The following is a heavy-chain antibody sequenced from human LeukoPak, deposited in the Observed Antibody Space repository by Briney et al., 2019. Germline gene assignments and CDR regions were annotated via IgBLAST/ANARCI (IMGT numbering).Heavy chain of an antibody. D-gene: IGHD6-19*01. J-gene: IGHJ4*02. CDR3: ARGGGPYSSGWYDY. CDR1: GGSFSGYY. Sequence: SETLSLTCAVYGGSFSGYYWSWIRQPPGKGLEWIGEINHSGSTNYNPSLKSRVTMSEDTSKNQFSLKLYSVTAADTAVYYCARGGGPYSSGWYDYWGQGTLVTVSS. CDR2: INHSGST. V-gene: IGHV4-34*01.